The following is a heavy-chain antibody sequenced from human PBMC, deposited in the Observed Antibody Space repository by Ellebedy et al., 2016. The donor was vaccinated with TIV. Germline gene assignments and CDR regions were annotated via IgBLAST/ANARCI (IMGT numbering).Heavy chain of an antibody. CDR3: AGEVGPRQINS. CDR1: GFTFSRHW. Sequence: GGSLRLSCAASGFTFSRHWMHWVRQAPGKGLVWVSRINSDGSSTSYADSVKGRFTISRDNAKNTLYLQVNSLRPEDTAVYYCAGEVGPRQINSWGQGTQVTVSS. V-gene: IGHV3-74*01. D-gene: IGHD1-26*01. J-gene: IGHJ4*02. CDR2: INSDGSST.